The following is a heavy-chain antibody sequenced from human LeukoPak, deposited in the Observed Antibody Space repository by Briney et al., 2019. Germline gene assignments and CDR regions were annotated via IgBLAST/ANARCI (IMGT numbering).Heavy chain of an antibody. CDR3: AREDTGGTFDY. J-gene: IGHJ4*02. CDR1: GASVYSGNHY. CDR2: VYYTGST. D-gene: IGHD1-14*01. V-gene: IGHV4-31*03. Sequence: SETLSLTCIVSGASVYSGNHYWTWIRHFPGKGLEWMGNVYYTGSTNYDPSLKSRLSFSLDTSTNQFFLNLTSVTAGDTAVYHCAREDTGGTFDYWGQGSLVTVSS.